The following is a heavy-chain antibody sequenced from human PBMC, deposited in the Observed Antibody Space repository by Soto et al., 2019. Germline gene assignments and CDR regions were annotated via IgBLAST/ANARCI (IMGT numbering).Heavy chain of an antibody. CDR3: TTHNYYDSSGPSEDGDY. V-gene: IGHV4-4*02. D-gene: IGHD3-22*01. CDR2: IYHSGST. J-gene: IGHJ4*02. Sequence: TLSLTCTVSGGSISSSNWWSWVRQPPGKGLEWIGEIYHSGSTNYNPSLKSRATISVDKSKNQFSLKLSSVTAADTAVYYCTTHNYYDSSGPSEDGDYWGQGTLVTVSS. CDR1: GGSISSSNW.